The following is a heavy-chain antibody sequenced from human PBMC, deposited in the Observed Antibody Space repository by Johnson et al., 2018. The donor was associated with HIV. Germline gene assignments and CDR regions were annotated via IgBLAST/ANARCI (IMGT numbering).Heavy chain of an antibody. J-gene: IGHJ3*02. D-gene: IGHD6-19*01. CDR2: ISYDGSNQ. CDR1: GFTFSSYA. V-gene: IGHV3-30*04. Sequence: QMLLVESGGGVVQPGRSLRLSCAASGFTFSSYAMHWVRQAPGKGLEWVAVISYDGSNQYYADSVKGRFTIASDNAKNSLYLQINSLRAEDTAVYYCARERGYSSVLWKLSEDAFDIWGQGTMVTVSS. CDR3: ARERGYSSVLWKLSEDAFDI.